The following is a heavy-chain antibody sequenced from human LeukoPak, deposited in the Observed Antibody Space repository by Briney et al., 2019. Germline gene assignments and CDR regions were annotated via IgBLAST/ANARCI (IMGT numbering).Heavy chain of an antibody. CDR3: ITFSMIVVVITT. J-gene: IGHJ4*02. Sequence: GGSLRLSCAASGFTFSNAWMSWVRQAPGKGLEWVGRIKSKTDGGTTDYAAPVKGRFTISRDDSKNTLYLQMSSLKTEDTAGYYCITFSMIVVVITTWGQGTLVTVSS. D-gene: IGHD3-22*01. V-gene: IGHV3-15*01. CDR1: GFTFSNAW. CDR2: IKSKTDGGTT.